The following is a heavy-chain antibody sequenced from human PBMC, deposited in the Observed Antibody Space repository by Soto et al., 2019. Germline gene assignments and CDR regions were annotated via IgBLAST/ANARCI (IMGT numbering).Heavy chain of an antibody. CDR1: GFTFTSSA. V-gene: IGHV1-58*01. J-gene: IGHJ5*02. Sequence: SVKVSCKASGFTFTSSAVQWVRQARGQPLEWIGWIVLGNGNTNYAQKFQGRVTITRDKSTSTAYMDLSRLRSDATAMYYCAARIGNIGWYWLDAWGQGTQVTVSS. CDR2: IVLGNGNT. CDR3: AARIGNIGWYWLDA. D-gene: IGHD6-19*01.